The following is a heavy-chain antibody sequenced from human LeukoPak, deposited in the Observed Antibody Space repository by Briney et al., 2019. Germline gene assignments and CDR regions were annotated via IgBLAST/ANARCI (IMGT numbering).Heavy chain of an antibody. CDR1: GDSISSSIYY. V-gene: IGHV4-39*01. D-gene: IGHD3-10*01. Sequence: PSETLSLNCTISGDSISSSIYYWGWIRQPPGKGLEWIGSVYHSGTTYYNPSLKSRITVSIDTSKNQFSLKLTSVTAADTAFYYCARQEGIWVGNGYFAYWGQGALVTVSS. CDR3: ARQEGIWVGNGYFAY. J-gene: IGHJ4*02. CDR2: VYHSGTT.